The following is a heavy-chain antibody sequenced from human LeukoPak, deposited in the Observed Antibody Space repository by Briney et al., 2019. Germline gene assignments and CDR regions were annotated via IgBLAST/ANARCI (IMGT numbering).Heavy chain of an antibody. J-gene: IGHJ4*02. V-gene: IGHV1-2*06. CDR3: ARCESGYYYVDDY. D-gene: IGHD3-22*01. CDR1: GYTFTGYY. Sequence: ASVKVSCKASGYTFTGYYMHWVRQAPGQGLEWMGRINPNSGGTNYAQKSQGRVTMTRDTSISTAYMELSRLRSDDTAVYYCARCESGYYYVDDYWGQGTLVTVSS. CDR2: INPNSGGT.